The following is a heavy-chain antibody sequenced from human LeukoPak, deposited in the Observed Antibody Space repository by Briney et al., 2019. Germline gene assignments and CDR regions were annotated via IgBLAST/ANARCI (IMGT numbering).Heavy chain of an antibody. J-gene: IGHJ4*02. V-gene: IGHV3-43*01. D-gene: IGHD6-13*01. CDR2: ITWDGGST. CDR3: ASTTYLYSSSWYAPPPPCDY. Sequence: GSLRLSCAASGFTFGDYTIHWVRQAPGKGLEWVSLITWDGGSTYYADSVKGRFTISRDNSKNTLYLQMNSLRAEDTAVYYCASTTYLYSSSWYAPPPPCDYWGQGTLVTVSS. CDR1: GFTFGDYT.